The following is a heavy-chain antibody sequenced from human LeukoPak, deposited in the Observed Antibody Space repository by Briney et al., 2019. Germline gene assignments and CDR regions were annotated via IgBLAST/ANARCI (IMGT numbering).Heavy chain of an antibody. CDR1: GGSFSGYY. CDR3: ARGGREFGYDSSGDDY. J-gene: IGHJ4*02. Sequence: SETLSLTCAVYGGSFSGYYWSWIRQPPGKGLEWIGEINHSGSTNYNPSLKSRVTISVDTSKNQFSLKLSSVTAADTAVYYCARGGREFGYDSSGDDYWGRGTLVTVSS. CDR2: INHSGST. D-gene: IGHD3-22*01. V-gene: IGHV4-34*01.